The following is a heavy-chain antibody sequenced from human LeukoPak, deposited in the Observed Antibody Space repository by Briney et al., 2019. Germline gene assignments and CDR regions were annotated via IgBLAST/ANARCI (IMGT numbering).Heavy chain of an antibody. V-gene: IGHV4-34*01. J-gene: IGHJ4*02. CDR2: INHSGST. D-gene: IGHD6-13*01. Sequence: SETLSLTCAVYGGSFSGYYWSWLRQPPGKGLEWIGEINHSGSTNYNPSLKSRVTISVDTSKNQFSLKLSSVTAADTAVYYCAREAGEQQLAYYFDYWGQGTLVTVSS. CDR1: GGSFSGYY. CDR3: AREAGEQQLAYYFDY.